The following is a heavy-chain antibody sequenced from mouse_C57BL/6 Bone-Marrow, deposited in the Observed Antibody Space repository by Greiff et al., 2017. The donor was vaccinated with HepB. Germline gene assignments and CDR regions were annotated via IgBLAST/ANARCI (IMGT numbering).Heavy chain of an antibody. CDR2: INPSNGGT. D-gene: IGHD1-1*01. J-gene: IGHJ2*01. Sequence: QVQLQQPGTELVKPGASVKLSCKASGYTFTSYWMHWVKQRPGQGLEWIENINPSNGGTNYNEKFKSKATLTVDKSSSTAYMQLSSLTSEDSAVYYCARERLLRALYFDYWGQGTTLTVSS. V-gene: IGHV1-53*01. CDR3: ARERLLRALYFDY. CDR1: GYTFTSYW.